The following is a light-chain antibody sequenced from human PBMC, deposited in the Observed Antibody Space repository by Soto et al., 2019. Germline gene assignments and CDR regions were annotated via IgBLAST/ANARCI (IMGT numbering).Light chain of an antibody. CDR2: GAS. CDR3: HQYNDWPLT. CDR1: QSVSSN. Sequence: EIAMTQSPATLSVSPGERATLSCRASQSVSSNLAWYQHKPGQAPRLLMYGASTRATGIPARFSGSGSGTEFTLSISGLQSENFAVYYCHQYNDWPLTFGQGTRVEI. V-gene: IGKV3D-15*01. J-gene: IGKJ1*01.